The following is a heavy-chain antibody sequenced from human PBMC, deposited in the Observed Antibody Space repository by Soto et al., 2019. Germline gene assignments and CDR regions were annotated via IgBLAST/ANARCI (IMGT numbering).Heavy chain of an antibody. CDR3: ARGGHPGIHDFWTDPNWFDP. Sequence: GGSLRLSCAASGFTLSTYRVNWVRQAPGKGLEWVSSISSGSHYRSYAESVKGRFAISRDDAKNSVYLQMNSLRADDTAVYYCARGGHPGIHDFWTDPNWFDPWGQGTLVTVSS. J-gene: IGHJ5*02. V-gene: IGHV3-21*01. D-gene: IGHD3-3*01. CDR1: GFTLSTYR. CDR2: ISSGSHYR.